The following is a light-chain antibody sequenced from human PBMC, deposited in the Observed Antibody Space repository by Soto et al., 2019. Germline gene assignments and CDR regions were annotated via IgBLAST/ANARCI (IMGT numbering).Light chain of an antibody. CDR3: QSYDSGLGGYVI. CDR2: DNT. Sequence: QSVLTQPPSVSGAPGQRVTISCTGSSSSAGSVYHVHWYQQRPGTAPKLLIYDNTDRPSGVPDRFSGSKSGTSASLAITGLQAEDEADYYCQSYDSGLGGYVIFGGGTKVTVL. J-gene: IGLJ2*01. CDR1: SSSAGSVYH. V-gene: IGLV1-40*01.